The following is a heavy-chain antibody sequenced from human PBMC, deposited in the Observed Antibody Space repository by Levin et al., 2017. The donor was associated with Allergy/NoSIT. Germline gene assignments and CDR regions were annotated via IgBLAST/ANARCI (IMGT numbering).Heavy chain of an antibody. Sequence: LSLPCAASGFTFRSYAMSWVRQAPGKGLEWVSALSGSGGNTYYADSVKGRFTIARDNSKNTLYLQMNSLRAEDTAVYYCAKRRDASSGYFDFWGQGTLVIVSS. CDR1: GFTFRSYA. D-gene: IGHD2-2*01. J-gene: IGHJ4*02. CDR2: LSGSGGNT. V-gene: IGHV3-23*01. CDR3: AKRRDASSGYFDF.